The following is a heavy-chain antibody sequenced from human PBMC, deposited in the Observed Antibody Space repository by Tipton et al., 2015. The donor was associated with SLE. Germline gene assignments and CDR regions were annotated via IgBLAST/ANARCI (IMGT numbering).Heavy chain of an antibody. CDR1: GGSISSSSYH. V-gene: IGHV4-39*07. CDR2: IYYSGSP. J-gene: IGHJ4*02. D-gene: IGHD1-26*01. CDR3: AGERSGGFDS. Sequence: LRLSCTVSGGSISSSSYHWGWIRQPPGKGLEWIGSIYYSGSPYYNPSLKSRVTISVDTSKNQFSLKLSSVTAEDTAVYYCAGERSGGFDSWGQGTLVTVSS.